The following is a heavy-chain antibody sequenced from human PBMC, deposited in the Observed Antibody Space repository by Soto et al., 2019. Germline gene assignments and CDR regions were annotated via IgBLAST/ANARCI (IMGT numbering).Heavy chain of an antibody. Sequence: GGSLRLSCAASGFTFSSYGMHWVRQAPGKGLEWVALMSYDGSKKYYADSVKGRFTISRDKSKNTLYLQMNSLGAEDTAVYYCAKGGGGSYLYFDYWGQGTLVTVSS. D-gene: IGHD1-26*01. V-gene: IGHV3-30*18. CDR1: GFTFSSYG. CDR2: MSYDGSKK. J-gene: IGHJ4*02. CDR3: AKGGGGSYLYFDY.